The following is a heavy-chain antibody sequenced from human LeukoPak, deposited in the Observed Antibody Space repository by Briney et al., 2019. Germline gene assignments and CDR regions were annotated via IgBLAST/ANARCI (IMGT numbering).Heavy chain of an antibody. CDR2: IYYSGST. D-gene: IGHD3-22*01. Sequence: SSETLSLTCTVSGGSISSSNYYWGWLRQPPGKGLEWIGSIYYSGSTYYNPSLKSRVTISVDTSKNQFSLKLNSVTAADTAVYYCARSFKSSSSLGYWGQGTLVTVSS. J-gene: IGHJ4*02. CDR1: GGSISSSNYY. CDR3: ARSFKSSSSLGY. V-gene: IGHV4-39*01.